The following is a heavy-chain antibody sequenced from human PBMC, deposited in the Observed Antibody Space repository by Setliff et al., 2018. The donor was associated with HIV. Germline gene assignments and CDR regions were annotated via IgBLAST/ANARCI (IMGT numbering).Heavy chain of an antibody. Sequence: SETLSLTCAVNGGSFSDYFWSWMRQPPGKGLEWIGDINDGGSTRYNPSLRSRVTISVDTSKKQFSLKLRSVTGADRAVYYCTRSYNGVSYNRGQGTLVTVSS. CDR1: GGSFSDYF. J-gene: IGHJ4*02. CDR2: INDGGST. CDR3: TRSYNGVSYN. D-gene: IGHD2-8*01. V-gene: IGHV4-34*01.